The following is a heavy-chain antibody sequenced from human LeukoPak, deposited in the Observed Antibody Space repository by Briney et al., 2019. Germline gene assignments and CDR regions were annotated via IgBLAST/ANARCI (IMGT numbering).Heavy chain of an antibody. J-gene: IGHJ5*02. CDR3: ARERDSSGYSPLDP. CDR2: INPNSGGT. Sequence: ASVKVFCKTSGYTFTGYYMHWVRQAPGQGLEWMGWINPNSGGTNYAQKFQGRVTMTRDTSISTAYMELSRLRSDDTAVYYCARERDSSGYSPLDPWGQGTLVTVSS. D-gene: IGHD3-22*01. CDR1: GYTFTGYY. V-gene: IGHV1-2*02.